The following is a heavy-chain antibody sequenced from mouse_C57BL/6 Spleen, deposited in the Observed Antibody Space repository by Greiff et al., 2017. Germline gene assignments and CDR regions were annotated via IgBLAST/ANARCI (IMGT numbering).Heavy chain of an antibody. Sequence: DVKLVESGGGLVKPGGSLKLSCAASGFTFSSYAMSWVRQTPEKRLEWVATISDGGSYTYYPDNVKGRFTISRDNAKNNLYLQMGHLKSEDTAMYYCARLGRGYWGQGTTLTVSS. D-gene: IGHD4-1*01. CDR1: GFTFSSYA. CDR2: ISDGGSYT. CDR3: ARLGRGY. J-gene: IGHJ2*01. V-gene: IGHV5-4*03.